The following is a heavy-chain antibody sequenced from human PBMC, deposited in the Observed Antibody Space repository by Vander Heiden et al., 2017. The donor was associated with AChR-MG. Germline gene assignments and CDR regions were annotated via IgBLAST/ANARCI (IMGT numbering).Heavy chain of an antibody. CDR2: ISHSGGT. CDR3: VRYYRYCTSTNCGHWFDP. CDR1: GGSFSGYY. Sequence: QVHLQQWGAGLLKPSETLSLTCALDGGSFSGYYWGWIRQPPGKGLEWVGEISHSGGTNYNPSLKSRVTISVDTSKNQFSLNLNSVTAADTAVYYCVRYYRYCTSTNCGHWFDPWGQGTLVTVSS. J-gene: IGHJ5*02. D-gene: IGHD2-2*01. V-gene: IGHV4-34*01.